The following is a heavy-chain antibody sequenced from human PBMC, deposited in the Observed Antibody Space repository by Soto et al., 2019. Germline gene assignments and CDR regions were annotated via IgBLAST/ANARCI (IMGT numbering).Heavy chain of an antibody. D-gene: IGHD3-9*01. CDR2: ISGSGGST. CDR1: GFTFSSYA. V-gene: IGHV3-23*01. CDR3: ASRRYFDWLIPPNWFDP. J-gene: IGHJ5*02. Sequence: HPGGSLRLSCAASGFTFSSYAMSWVRQAPGKGLEWVSAISGSGGSTYYADSVKGRFAISRDNSKNTLYLQMNSLRAEDTAVYYCASRRYFDWLIPPNWFDPWGQGTLVTVSS.